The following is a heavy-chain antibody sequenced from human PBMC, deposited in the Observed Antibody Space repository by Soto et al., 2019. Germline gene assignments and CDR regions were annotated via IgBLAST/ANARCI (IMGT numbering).Heavy chain of an antibody. CDR1: GGSFSGYY. CDR2: INHSGST. J-gene: IGHJ4*02. D-gene: IGHD6-13*01. CDR3: ARGWGSWCSFDY. V-gene: IGHV4-34*01. Sequence: SETLSLTCAVYGGSFSGYYWSWIRQPPGKGLEWIGEINHSGSTNYNPSLKSRVTISVDTSKNQFSLKLSSVTAADTAVYYCARGWGSWCSFDYWGQGTLVTVS.